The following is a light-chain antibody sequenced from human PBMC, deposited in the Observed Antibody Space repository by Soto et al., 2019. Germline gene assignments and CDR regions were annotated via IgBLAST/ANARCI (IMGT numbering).Light chain of an antibody. CDR1: QGMSIY. CDR3: HQTRRYPST. J-gene: IGKJ4*02. Sequence: IQLTQSPSSLSASVGDSVTITCRASQGMSIYLAWYQQKPGKAPNLLIYGAYSLQSGVPSRYSGSGSWTDLTITISSLQTEDCATYYCHQTRRYPSTFGGGTTMDIK. V-gene: IGKV1-9*01. CDR2: GAY.